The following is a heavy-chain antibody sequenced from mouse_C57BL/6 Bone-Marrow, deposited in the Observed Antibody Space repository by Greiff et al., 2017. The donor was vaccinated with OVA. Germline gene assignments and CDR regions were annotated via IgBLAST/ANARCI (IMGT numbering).Heavy chain of an antibody. CDR1: GFNIKDDY. V-gene: IGHV14-4*01. Sequence: EVHLVESGAELVRPGASVKLSCTASGFNIKDDYMHWVKQRPEQGLEWIGWIDPENGDPEYASKFQGKATITADPSSNTAHLQLSSLTSEDTAVYYCTTVWYSNYDYWGKGTTLTVSS. CDR2: IDPENGDP. CDR3: TTVWYSNYDY. D-gene: IGHD2-5*01. J-gene: IGHJ2*01.